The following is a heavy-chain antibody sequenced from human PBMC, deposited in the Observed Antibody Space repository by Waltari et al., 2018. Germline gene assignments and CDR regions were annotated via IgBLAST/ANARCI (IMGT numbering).Heavy chain of an antibody. CDR3: ASMIVVVITTSVVDY. V-gene: IGHV4-39*07. J-gene: IGHJ4*02. CDR2: IYYSGST. Sequence: QLQLQESGPGLVKPSETLSLTCTVSGGSISSSSYYWGWIRQPPGKGLEWIGSIYYSGSTYYNPALKSRVTIAVDTSKNQFSLKLSSVTAADTALYYCASMIVVVITTSVVDYWGQGTLVTVSS. CDR1: GGSISSSSYY. D-gene: IGHD3-22*01.